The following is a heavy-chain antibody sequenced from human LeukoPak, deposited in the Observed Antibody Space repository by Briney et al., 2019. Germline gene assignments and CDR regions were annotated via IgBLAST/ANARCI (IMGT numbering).Heavy chain of an antibody. CDR2: INPYGTEK. D-gene: IGHD2-2*01. Sequence: GGSLRLSCAASGLTFTDFWMNCLRLAPGRGLEWLANINPYGTEKYYVDSVKGRFAISRDNAKNEVYLEMNSLRAEDTGVYYCSGRDSSRSPRAYWGQGALVSVSS. V-gene: IGHV3-7*01. J-gene: IGHJ4*02. CDR1: GLTFTDFW. CDR3: SGRDSSRSPRAY.